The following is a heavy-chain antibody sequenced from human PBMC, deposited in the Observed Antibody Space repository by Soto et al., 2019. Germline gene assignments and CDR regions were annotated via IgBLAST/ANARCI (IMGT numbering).Heavy chain of an antibody. V-gene: IGHV4-34*01. J-gene: IGHJ4*02. CDR2: INRSGST. CDR1: GGSFSGYY. Sequence: SETLSLTCAVYGGSFSGYYWSWIRQPPGKGLEWIGEINRSGSTNYNPSLKSRVTISVDTSKNQFSLKLSSVTAADTAVYYCAISRTSTTGKSIDYWGQGTLVTVSS. CDR3: AISRTSTTGKSIDY. D-gene: IGHD2-2*01.